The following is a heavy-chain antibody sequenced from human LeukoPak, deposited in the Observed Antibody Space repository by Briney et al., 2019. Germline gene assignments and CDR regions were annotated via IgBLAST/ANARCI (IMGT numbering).Heavy chain of an antibody. CDR1: GFTFSSYS. D-gene: IGHD4-23*01. J-gene: IGHJ4*02. CDR2: IPGGSDYT. V-gene: IGHV3-23*01. Sequence: PGGSLRLSCVASGFTFSSYSMSWVRQAPGKGLEWVSTIPGGSDYTFYSDSVKGRFTISRDNSKNTLYLQMNSLRAGDTAVYYCAKDPLYYGGHYLDYWGQGTLVTVSS. CDR3: AKDPLYYGGHYLDY.